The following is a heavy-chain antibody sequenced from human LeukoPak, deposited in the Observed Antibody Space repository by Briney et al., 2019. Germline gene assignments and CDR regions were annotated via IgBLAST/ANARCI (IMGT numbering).Heavy chain of an antibody. CDR3: ARDPYSGNYGTYYYYYMDV. D-gene: IGHD1-26*01. CDR2: ITSSGTYT. V-gene: IGHV3-21*01. CDR1: GFTFSNYN. J-gene: IGHJ6*03. Sequence: PGGSLRLSCADSGFTFSNYNMNWVRQAPGKAMAWVSSITSSGTYTFYADSVKGRFTISRDNAKNSLYLQMDSLGPEDTAVYYCARDPYSGNYGTYYYYYMDVWGKGTTVTISS.